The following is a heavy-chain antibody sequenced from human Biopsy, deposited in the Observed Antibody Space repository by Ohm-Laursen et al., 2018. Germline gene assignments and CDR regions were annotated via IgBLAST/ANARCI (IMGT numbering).Heavy chain of an antibody. J-gene: IGHJ4*02. CDR2: IYSSGRT. CDR1: GGSLNNHY. V-gene: IGHV4-4*08. Sequence: TLSLTCSVSGGSLNNHYWSWIRQSPGKGLEWLAYIYSSGRTNYNPSLKSRIIVSVDTSKNHPSLKGTSVTATDTAMYYCARHDRSGYWGLDYWGQGALVTVSA. D-gene: IGHD3-22*01. CDR3: ARHDRSGYWGLDY.